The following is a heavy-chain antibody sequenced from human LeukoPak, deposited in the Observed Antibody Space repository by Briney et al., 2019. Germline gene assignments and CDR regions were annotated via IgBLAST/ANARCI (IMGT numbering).Heavy chain of an antibody. J-gene: IGHJ4*02. CDR1: GGSISSYY. CDR2: IYHSGST. CDR3: ARASPEDFWSGVGYYFDY. Sequence: SETLSLTCTVSGGSISSYYWSWIRQPPGKGLEWIGYIYHSGSTNYNPSLKSRVTISVDTSKNQFSLKLSSVTAADTAVYYCARASPEDFWSGVGYYFDYWGQGTLVTVSS. D-gene: IGHD3-3*01. V-gene: IGHV4-59*08.